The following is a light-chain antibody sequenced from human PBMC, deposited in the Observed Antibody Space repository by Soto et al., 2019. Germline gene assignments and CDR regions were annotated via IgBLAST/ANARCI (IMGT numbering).Light chain of an antibody. CDR2: DAS. CDR1: QTVFSNY. J-gene: IGKJ3*01. Sequence: EIVFAQSPGTLSLSPGERATLSCRATQTVFSNYIGWYQQKPGQAPRLLIYDASNRATGIPARFSGSGSGTDFTLTISSLEPEDFAVYYCQQRSNWPLTFGPGTKVDIK. V-gene: IGKV3-11*01. CDR3: QQRSNWPLT.